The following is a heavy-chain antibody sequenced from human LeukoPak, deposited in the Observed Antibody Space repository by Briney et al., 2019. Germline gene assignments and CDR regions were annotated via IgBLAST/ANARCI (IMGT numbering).Heavy chain of an antibody. CDR3: AREGPGTGKYLDY. Sequence: ASVKVSCKASGGTFSSYAISWVRQAPGQGLEWMGIINPSGGLTFYAERFEGRVTVSRDTSTSTVHMELSSLRSEDTAVYYCAREGPGTGKYLDYWGQGTLVTVSS. CDR2: INPSGGLT. J-gene: IGHJ4*02. CDR1: GGTFSSYA. V-gene: IGHV1-46*01. D-gene: IGHD6-13*01.